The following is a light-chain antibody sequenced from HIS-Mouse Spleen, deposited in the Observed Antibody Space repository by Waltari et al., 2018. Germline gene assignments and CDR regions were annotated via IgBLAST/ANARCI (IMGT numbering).Light chain of an antibody. Sequence: QSALTQPAFVSGSPGQSITISCTGTTSSAGLYNLVSWYQQHPGKAPELMIYEGSKRPSGVSNRFSGSKSGNTASLTISGLQAEDEADYYCCSYAGSSTWVFGGGTKLTVL. J-gene: IGLJ3*02. CDR1: TSSAGLYNL. CDR2: EGS. V-gene: IGLV2-23*01. CDR3: CSYAGSSTWV.